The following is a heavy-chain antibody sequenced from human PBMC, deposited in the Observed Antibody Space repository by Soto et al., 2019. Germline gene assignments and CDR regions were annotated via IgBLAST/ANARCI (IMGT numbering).Heavy chain of an antibody. Sequence: PGGSLRLSCAASGFTFSDYYMSWIRQAPGKGLEWVSYISSSGSTIYYADSVKGRFTISRDNAKNSLYPQMNSLRAEDTAVYYCARDHGGTGWFGEHHYYGMDVWGQGTTVTVSS. CDR2: ISSSGSTI. D-gene: IGHD3-10*01. J-gene: IGHJ6*02. V-gene: IGHV3-11*01. CDR3: ARDHGGTGWFGEHHYYGMDV. CDR1: GFTFSDYY.